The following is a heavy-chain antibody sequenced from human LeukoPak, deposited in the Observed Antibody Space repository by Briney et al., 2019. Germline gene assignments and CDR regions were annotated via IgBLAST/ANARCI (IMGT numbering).Heavy chain of an antibody. CDR2: IRDSGEA. V-gene: IGHV3-66*03. J-gene: IGHJ5*02. CDR3: ARDRAALQDWVEFDP. D-gene: IGHD3/OR15-3a*01. CDR1: GFRVSDYY. Sequence: EGSLRLSCAVSGFRVSDYYMSWVRQAPGKGLEWVGLIRDSGEAFYADFVRGRLAISRDESENTLYLQMNSLRVEDTAVYFCARDRAALQDWVEFDPWGQGTPVIVSS.